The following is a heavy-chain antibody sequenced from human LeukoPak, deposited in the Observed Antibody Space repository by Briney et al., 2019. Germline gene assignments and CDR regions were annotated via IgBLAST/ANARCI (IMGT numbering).Heavy chain of an antibody. CDR2: IYYSGST. CDR1: GGSISSYY. D-gene: IGHD3-16*01. J-gene: IGHJ6*02. Sequence: SETLSLTCTVSGGSISSYYWSWIRQPPGKGLEWIGYIYYSGSTNYNPSLKSRVTISVDTSKNQFSLKLSSVTAADTAVYYCARHTLGPSSGMDVWGQGTTATASS. CDR3: ARHTLGPSSGMDV. V-gene: IGHV4-59*08.